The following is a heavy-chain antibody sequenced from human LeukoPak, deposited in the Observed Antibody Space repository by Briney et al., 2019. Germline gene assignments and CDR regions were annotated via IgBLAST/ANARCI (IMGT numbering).Heavy chain of an antibody. V-gene: IGHV1-69*05. D-gene: IGHD2-2*01. CDR3: ASGRAAAANAPGLYYYYSMDV. J-gene: IGHJ6*03. CDR1: GYTVSGYA. CDR2: IIPIFGTT. Sequence: GASVKVSCKASGYTVSGYAISWVRQAPGQGLEWMGGIIPIFGTTNVAQKFQGRVSIPTDESTSTAYRELNSLRSEDTGVYYCASGRAAAANAPGLYYYYSMDVWGRGTTVTVSS.